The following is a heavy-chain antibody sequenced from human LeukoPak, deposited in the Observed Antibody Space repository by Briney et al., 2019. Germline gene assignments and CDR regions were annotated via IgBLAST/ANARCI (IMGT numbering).Heavy chain of an antibody. D-gene: IGHD3-10*01. CDR2: ISDSGGST. CDR1: GFTFSSHD. Sequence: GGSLRLSCAASGFTFSSHDMSWVRQAPGKGLEWVSAISDSGGSTYYADSVKGRFTISRDNSKNTLYLQMNSLRAEDTAVYYCAKDRSGLELDYWGQGTLVTVSS. V-gene: IGHV3-23*01. CDR3: AKDRSGLELDY. J-gene: IGHJ4*02.